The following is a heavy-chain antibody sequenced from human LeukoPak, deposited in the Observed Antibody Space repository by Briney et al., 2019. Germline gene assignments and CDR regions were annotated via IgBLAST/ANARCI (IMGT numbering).Heavy chain of an antibody. CDR3: AKSEGYYEY. CDR2: LSDTGCST. J-gene: IGHJ4*02. D-gene: IGHD3-10*01. CDR1: GLTLSTYA. V-gene: IGHV3-23*01. Sequence: PGGSLRLSCAASGLTLSTYAMNWVRQAPGKGLEWVSSLSDTGCSTYYADSVKGRFTVSRDNSKNTLYLQMNSLRAEDTAVYYCAKSEGYYEYWGQGTLVTVSS.